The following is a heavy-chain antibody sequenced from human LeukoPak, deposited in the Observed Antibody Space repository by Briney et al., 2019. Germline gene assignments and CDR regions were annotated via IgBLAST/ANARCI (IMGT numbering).Heavy chain of an antibody. CDR3: ARDVDTRGHYARFDP. CDR2: ISGSSSYI. Sequence: GGSLRLSCAASGFTFSSYSMNWVRQAPGKGLEWVSSISGSSSYINYADSVKGRFTISRDSSKNTVDLQMSSLRAEDTALYYCARDVDTRGHYARFDPWGQGTLVTVSS. D-gene: IGHD5-18*01. J-gene: IGHJ5*02. CDR1: GFTFSSYS. V-gene: IGHV3-21*01.